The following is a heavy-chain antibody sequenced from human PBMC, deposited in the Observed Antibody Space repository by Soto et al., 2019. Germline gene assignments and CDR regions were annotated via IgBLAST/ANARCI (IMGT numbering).Heavy chain of an antibody. CDR2: IKQDGSEK. D-gene: IGHD3-22*01. CDR3: ARVTDYYESSGYFDY. V-gene: IGHV3-7*01. J-gene: IGHJ4*02. Sequence: EVQLVESGGGLVQPGGSLRLSCAASGFTFSSYWMSWVRQAPGKGLEWVANIKQDGSEKYYVDSVKGRFTISRDNAKNSLNLQMNSLRAEGTAVYYCARVTDYYESSGYFDYWGQGTLVTVSS. CDR1: GFTFSSYW.